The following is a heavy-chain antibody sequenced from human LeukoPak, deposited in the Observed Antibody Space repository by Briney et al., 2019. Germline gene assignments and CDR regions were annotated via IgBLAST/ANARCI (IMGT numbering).Heavy chain of an antibody. D-gene: IGHD3-22*01. J-gene: IGHJ4*02. V-gene: IGHV1-69*04. Sequence: GASVKVSCKASGGTFSSYAISWVRQAPGQGLEWMGRIIPILGIANYAQKFQGRVTITADKSTSTAYMELSSLRSEDTAVYYCARGSYYHDSSAEKALGYWGQGTLVTVSS. CDR2: IIPILGIA. CDR1: GGTFSSYA. CDR3: ARGSYYHDSSAEKALGY.